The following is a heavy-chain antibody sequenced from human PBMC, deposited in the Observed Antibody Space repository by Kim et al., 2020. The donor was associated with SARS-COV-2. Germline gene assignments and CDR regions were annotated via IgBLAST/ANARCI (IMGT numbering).Heavy chain of an antibody. D-gene: IGHD2-15*01. Sequence: SETLSLTCTVSGGSISSYYWSWIRQPPGKGLEWIGYIYYSGNTNYNPSLKSRVTMSIDTSKNQFSLKLSSVTAADTAVYYCARLGYCSGGSCSNLYYFA. CDR1: GGSISSYY. V-gene: IGHV4-59*08. J-gene: IGHJ4*01. CDR2: IYYSGNT. CDR3: ARLGYCSGGSCSNLYYFA.